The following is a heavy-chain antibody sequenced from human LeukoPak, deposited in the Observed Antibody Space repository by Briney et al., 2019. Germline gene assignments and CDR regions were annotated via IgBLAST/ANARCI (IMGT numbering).Heavy chain of an antibody. CDR2: IKQDGGEK. Sequence: GGSLRLSCAASGFTFNNYWMSWVRQGPGRGLEGVANIKQDGGEKYYVDSVKCRFSISRDNAENSLFLQMNSLRAEDTALYYCASGRYAYGYFFTWGQGTLVTVSS. V-gene: IGHV3-7*01. CDR1: GFTFNNYW. J-gene: IGHJ5*02. CDR3: ASGRYAYGYFFT. D-gene: IGHD5-18*01.